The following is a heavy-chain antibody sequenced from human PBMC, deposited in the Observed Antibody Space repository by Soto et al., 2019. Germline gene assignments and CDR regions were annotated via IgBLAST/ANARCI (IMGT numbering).Heavy chain of an antibody. Sequence: GGSLRLSGAASGFTFSSYGMHWVRQAPGKGLEWVAVISYDGSNKYYADSVKGRFTISRDNSKNTLYLQMNSLRAEDTAVYYCAKDGNLTGLYYFDYWGQGTLVTVSS. CDR3: AKDGNLTGLYYFDY. D-gene: IGHD3-9*01. V-gene: IGHV3-30*18. CDR2: ISYDGSNK. CDR1: GFTFSSYG. J-gene: IGHJ4*02.